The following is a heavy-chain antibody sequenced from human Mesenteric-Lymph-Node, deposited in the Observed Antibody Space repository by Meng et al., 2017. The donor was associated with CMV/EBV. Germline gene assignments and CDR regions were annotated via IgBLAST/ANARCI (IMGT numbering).Heavy chain of an antibody. V-gene: IGHV3-48*04. Sequence: GGSLRLSCAASGFTFSDYSMNWVRQAPGKGLEWVSYISTSRSAIYSADSVKGRFTISRDDAKNPLYLQVNSLRAEDTAVYYCARDSRIAAAQYYYYGMDVWGQGTTVTVSS. CDR2: ISTSRSAI. D-gene: IGHD6-13*01. CDR3: ARDSRIAAAQYYYYGMDV. J-gene: IGHJ6*02. CDR1: GFTFSDYS.